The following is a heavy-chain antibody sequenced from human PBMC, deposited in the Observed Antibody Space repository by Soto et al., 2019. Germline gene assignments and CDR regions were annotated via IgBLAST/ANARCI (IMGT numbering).Heavy chain of an antibody. CDR2: ITDSGTGT. Sequence: EVHLLESGGGLVQPGESLRLSCGASGFTFSSCVKSWVRQAPGKGLEWVSCITDSGTGTYYADSVKGRFTISRDNSKNTMYLQMNNLRAEDTGVYYCAKGLINGRWYAADWGQGTLVTVSS. D-gene: IGHD6-13*01. V-gene: IGHV3-23*01. CDR1: GFTFSSCV. J-gene: IGHJ4*02. CDR3: AKGLINGRWYAAD.